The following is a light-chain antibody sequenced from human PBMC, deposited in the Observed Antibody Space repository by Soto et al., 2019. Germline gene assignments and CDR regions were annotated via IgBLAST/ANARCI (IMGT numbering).Light chain of an antibody. CDR2: DVT. CDR3: SSCTATSTWV. CDR1: GSDVGGYNY. V-gene: IGLV2-14*03. Sequence: QSALTQPASVSGSPGQSITISCTGTGSDVGGYNYVSWYQHYPGKAPKVLIYDVTSRPSGVSNRFSGSKSGNTASLTISGLQAEDEADYYCSSCTATSTWVFGGGTKLTVL. J-gene: IGLJ3*02.